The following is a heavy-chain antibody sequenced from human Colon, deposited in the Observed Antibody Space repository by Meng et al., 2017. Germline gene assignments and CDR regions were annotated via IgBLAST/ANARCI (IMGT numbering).Heavy chain of an antibody. CDR3: ATSDFDYYYFKY. CDR2: ISDSGDYT. V-gene: IGHV3-21*01. D-gene: IGHD5-12*01. Sequence: GESLKISCAASGFIFSSYSMTWVRQAPGMGLEWVSTISDSGDYTHYADSVKGRFTISRDNAKSSLFLQMNSLRAEDTAVYYCATSDFDYYYFKYWGQGALVTVSS. CDR1: GFIFSSYS. J-gene: IGHJ4*02.